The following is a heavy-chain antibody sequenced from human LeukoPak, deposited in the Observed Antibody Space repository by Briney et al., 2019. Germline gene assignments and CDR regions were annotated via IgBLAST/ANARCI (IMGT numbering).Heavy chain of an antibody. CDR3: ARGYSSGWYEGGYFQH. CDR2: INPNNGAT. V-gene: IGHV1-2*06. D-gene: IGHD6-19*01. CDR1: GYTFTGYY. Sequence: ASVKVSCKASGYTFTGYYMHWVRQAPGQGLEWMGRINPNNGATNYAQKFQGRVTITADESTSTAYMELSSLRSEDTAVYYCARGYSSGWYEGGYFQHWGQGTLVTVSS. J-gene: IGHJ1*01.